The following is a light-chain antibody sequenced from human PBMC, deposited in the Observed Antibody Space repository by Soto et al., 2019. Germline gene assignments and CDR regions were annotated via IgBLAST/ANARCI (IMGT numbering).Light chain of an antibody. V-gene: IGLV1-40*01. CDR2: GDY. J-gene: IGLJ1*01. CDR3: QSYDRGLSGFV. Sequence: QTVVTQPPSVSGAPGQRVTISCTGSSSNIGAHVVHWYQHLPGTAPKLLIFGDYNRPSGVPDRISGSRSGTSASLAITGLQAEDGADYYCQSYDRGLSGFVFGTGTKLTVL. CDR1: SSNIGAHV.